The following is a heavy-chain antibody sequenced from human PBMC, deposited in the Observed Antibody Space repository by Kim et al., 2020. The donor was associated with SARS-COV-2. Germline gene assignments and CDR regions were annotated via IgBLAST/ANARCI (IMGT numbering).Heavy chain of an antibody. D-gene: IGHD3-9*01. CDR2: ISPYNGNT. J-gene: IGHJ4*02. CDR1: GYPFISYG. Sequence: ASVKVSCKASGYPFISYGISWVRQVPGQGLEWMGWISPYNGNTKYAQKIQGRVTMTTDTSTNTVDMELRSLRSDDTAVYYCARDPTGDWLFDHYFDYWGQGTLVTVSS. CDR3: ARDPTGDWLFDHYFDY. V-gene: IGHV1-18*01.